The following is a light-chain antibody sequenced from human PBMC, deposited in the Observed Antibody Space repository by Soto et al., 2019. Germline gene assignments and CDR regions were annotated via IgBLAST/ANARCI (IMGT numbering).Light chain of an antibody. Sequence: QSVLTQPPSASGTPGQRVTISCSGSSSNIGSNTVNWYQQLPGTAPKLLIYNNNQRPSGVPALFSGSNSGTSASLAISGLQSEDEADYYCESWDDSLNGRGVFGTGTKVTVL. CDR1: SSNIGSNT. CDR3: ESWDDSLNGRGV. V-gene: IGLV1-44*01. CDR2: NNN. J-gene: IGLJ1*01.